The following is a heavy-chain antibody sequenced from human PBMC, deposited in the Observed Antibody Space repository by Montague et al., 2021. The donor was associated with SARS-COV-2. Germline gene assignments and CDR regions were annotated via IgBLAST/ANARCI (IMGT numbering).Heavy chain of an antibody. V-gene: IGHV4-39*01. CDR1: GASTSSRSYY. J-gene: IGHJ4*02. CDR3: ATLPSSSTIFGVVQGYYFDD. Sequence: SETLSLTCTVSGASTSSRSYYWGWIRQPPGKGLEWIGFKYYSGSTYYNPTLKSRVTISVDTSKNQFSLKLSSVTAADTAVYYCATLPSSSTIFGVVQGYYFDDWGQGTLVTVSS. D-gene: IGHD3-3*01. CDR2: KYYSGST.